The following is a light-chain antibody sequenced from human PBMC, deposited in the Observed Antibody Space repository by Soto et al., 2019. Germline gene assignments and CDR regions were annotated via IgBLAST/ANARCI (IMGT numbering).Light chain of an antibody. CDR1: QSISSAY. V-gene: IGKV3-20*01. J-gene: IGKJ5*01. CDR2: GAS. Sequence: EIVLTQSPGTLSLSPGERATLSCKASQSISSAYLAWYQQKPGQAPRLLIYGASSRATGIPDRFTGSASGTDFTLTISRLEPEDFAVYYCQQYDRAPPFTFGQVTRLEIK. CDR3: QQYDRAPPFT.